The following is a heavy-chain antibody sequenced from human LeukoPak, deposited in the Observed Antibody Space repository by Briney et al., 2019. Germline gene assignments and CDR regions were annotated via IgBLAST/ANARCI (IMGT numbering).Heavy chain of an antibody. D-gene: IGHD3-22*01. CDR1: GFTFSSYS. CDR3: ARYGGSITMIVVVISYFDY. V-gene: IGHV3-21*01. CDR2: ISSSSSYI. Sequence: GGSLRPSCAASGFTFSSYSMHWVRQAPGKGLEWVSSISSSSSYIYYADSVKGRFTNCRDNAKNSLYLQMHSLRAEDTAVYYCARYGGSITMIVVVISYFDYWGQGTLVTVSS. J-gene: IGHJ4*02.